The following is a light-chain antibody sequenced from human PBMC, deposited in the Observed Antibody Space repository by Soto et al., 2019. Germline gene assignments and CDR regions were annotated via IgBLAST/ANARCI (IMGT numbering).Light chain of an antibody. CDR3: QQYGSLPAT. V-gene: IGKV3-20*01. J-gene: IGKJ1*01. CDR2: GAS. Sequence: EIVLTQSPGTLSLSPGERATLSCRASQSVSSNYLAWYQQKPGQAPRLLIYGASSRATGIPDRFNGSGSGTDFTLTISRLEPEDFAVYFCQQYGSLPATFGQGTKVDIK. CDR1: QSVSSNY.